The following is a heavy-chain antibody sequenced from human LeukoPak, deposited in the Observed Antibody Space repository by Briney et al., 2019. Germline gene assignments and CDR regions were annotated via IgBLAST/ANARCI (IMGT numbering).Heavy chain of an antibody. J-gene: IGHJ4*02. CDR1: GYTFTGYY. V-gene: IGHV1-2*02. D-gene: IGHD1-7*01. CDR3: ARDFSFLELLDY. CDR2: INPNSGGT. Sequence: ASVKVSCKASGYTFTGYYMHWVRQAPGQELEWMGWINPNSGGTNYAQKFQGRVTMTRDTSISTAYMELSRLRSDDTAVYYCARDFSFLELLDYWGQGTLVTVSS.